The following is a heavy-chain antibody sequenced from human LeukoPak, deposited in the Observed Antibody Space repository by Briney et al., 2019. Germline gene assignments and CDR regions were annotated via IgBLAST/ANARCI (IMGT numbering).Heavy chain of an antibody. CDR2: IWYDGSNK. V-gene: IGHV3-33*01. CDR1: GFTSGSYG. CDR3: ARDGSPNYGDYLDY. D-gene: IGHD4-17*01. J-gene: IGHJ4*02. Sequence: GRSLRLSCAASGFTSGSYGMHWVRQAPGKGLEWVAVIWYDGSNKYYADSVKGRFTISRDNSKNTLYLQMNSLRAEDTAVYYCARDGSPNYGDYLDYWGQGTLVTVSS.